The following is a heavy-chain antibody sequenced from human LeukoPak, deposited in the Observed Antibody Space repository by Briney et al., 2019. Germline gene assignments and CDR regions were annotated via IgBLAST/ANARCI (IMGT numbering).Heavy chain of an antibody. CDR3: ARNRYHGYDFDF. CDR2: IYHRGST. CDR1: GGSISSSNW. D-gene: IGHD5-12*01. V-gene: IGHV4-4*02. Sequence: SETLSLTCAVSGGSISSSNWWSWVRQPPEKGLEWIGEIYHRGSTNYNPSLKSRVTISVDKSKNQFSLKLSSVTAADTAVYYCARNRYHGYDFDFWGPGTLVTVSS. J-gene: IGHJ4*02.